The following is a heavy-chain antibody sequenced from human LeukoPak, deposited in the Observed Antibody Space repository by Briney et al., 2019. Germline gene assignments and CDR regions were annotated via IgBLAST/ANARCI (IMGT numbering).Heavy chain of an antibody. CDR3: ARAQRDRSRIAAAMLFGWFDP. CDR1: GGTFSSYA. V-gene: IGHV1-69*13. D-gene: IGHD6-13*01. Sequence: ASVKVSCKASGGTFSSYAISWVRQAPGQGLEWMGGIIPIFGTANYAQKFQGRVTITADESTSTAYMELSSLRSEDTAVYYCARAQRDRSRIAAAMLFGWFDPWGQGTLVTVSS. J-gene: IGHJ5*02. CDR2: IIPIFGTA.